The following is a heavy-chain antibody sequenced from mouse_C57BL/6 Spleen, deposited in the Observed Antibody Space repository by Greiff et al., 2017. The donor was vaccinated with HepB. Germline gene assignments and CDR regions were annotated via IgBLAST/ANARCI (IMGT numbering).Heavy chain of an antibody. CDR3: ARSSYYDYDDY. J-gene: IGHJ2*01. CDR2: ISSGSSTI. D-gene: IGHD2-4*01. V-gene: IGHV5-17*01. CDR1: GFTFSDYG. Sequence: EVQLKESGGGLVKPGGSLKLSCAASGFTFSDYGMHWVRQAPEKGLEWVAYISSGSSTIYYADTVKGRFTISRDNAKNTLFLQMTSLRSEDTAMYYCARSSYYDYDDYWGQGTTLTVSS.